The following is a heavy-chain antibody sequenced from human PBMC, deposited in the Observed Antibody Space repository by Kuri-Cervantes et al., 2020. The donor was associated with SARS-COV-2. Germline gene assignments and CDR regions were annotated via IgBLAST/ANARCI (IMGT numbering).Heavy chain of an antibody. Sequence: SETLSLTCTVSGGSISSSSYYWGWIRQPPGKGLEWIGSIYYSGSTYYNPSLKSRVTISVDTSKNQFSLKLSSVTAADTAVYYCARERGYSGYDRGYYFDYWGQGTLVTVSS. D-gene: IGHD5-12*01. CDR2: IYYSGST. J-gene: IGHJ4*02. CDR1: GGSISSSSYY. V-gene: IGHV4-39*01. CDR3: ARERGYSGYDRGYYFDY.